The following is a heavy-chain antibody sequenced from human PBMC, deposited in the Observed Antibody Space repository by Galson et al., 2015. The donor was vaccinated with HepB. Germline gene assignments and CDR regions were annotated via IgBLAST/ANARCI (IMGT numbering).Heavy chain of an antibody. Sequence: SVKVSCKASGYTFTSYYMHWVRQAPGQGLEWMGIINPSGGSTSYAQKFQGRVTMTRDTSTSTVYMELSSLRSEDTAVYYCASRGPRTTVTTGYAFDIWGQGTMVTVSS. CDR2: INPSGGST. CDR1: GYTFTSYY. V-gene: IGHV1-46*03. CDR3: ASRGPRTTVTTGYAFDI. D-gene: IGHD4-17*01. J-gene: IGHJ3*02.